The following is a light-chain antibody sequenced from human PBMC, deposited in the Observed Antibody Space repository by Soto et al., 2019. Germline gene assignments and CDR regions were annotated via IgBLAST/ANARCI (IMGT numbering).Light chain of an antibody. CDR3: QQYKDWPPA. J-gene: IGKJ4*01. V-gene: IGKV3-15*01. CDR1: HSVNNN. Sequence: EIVMTQSPATLSVSPGEGATLSCRASHSVNNNLAWFQQKPGQAPRLLIYGASTRVTGVPARFSGTGSGTEFNLTISSLQSEDFATYCCQQYKDWPPAFGGGTKVDIK. CDR2: GAS.